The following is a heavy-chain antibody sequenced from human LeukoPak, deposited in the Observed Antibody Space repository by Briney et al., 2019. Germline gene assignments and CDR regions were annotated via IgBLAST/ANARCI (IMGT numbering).Heavy chain of an antibody. CDR3: ARGTWELLGDY. D-gene: IGHD1-26*01. CDR2: INHSGST. V-gene: IGHV4-34*01. J-gene: IGHJ4*02. Sequence: PSETLSLTCAVYGGSFSGYYWSWIRQPPGKGLEWIGEINHSGSTNYNPSLKSRVTISVDTSKNQFSLKLSSVTAADTAVYYCARGTWELLGDYWGQGTLVTVSS. CDR1: GGSFSGYY.